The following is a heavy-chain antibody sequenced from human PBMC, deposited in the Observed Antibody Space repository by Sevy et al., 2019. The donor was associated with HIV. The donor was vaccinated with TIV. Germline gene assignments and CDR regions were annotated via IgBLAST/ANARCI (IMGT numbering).Heavy chain of an antibody. V-gene: IGHV1-46*01. CDR3: ARDSSPYYYGSGRGAFDI. CDR1: GYTFTSYY. J-gene: IGHJ3*02. CDR2: INPSGGST. D-gene: IGHD3-10*01. Sequence: ASVKVSCKASGYTFTSYYMHWVRHAPGQGLEWMGIINPSGGSTSYAQKFQGRVTMTRDTSTSTVYMELGSLGSEDTAVYYCARDSSPYYYGSGRGAFDIWGQGTMVTVSS.